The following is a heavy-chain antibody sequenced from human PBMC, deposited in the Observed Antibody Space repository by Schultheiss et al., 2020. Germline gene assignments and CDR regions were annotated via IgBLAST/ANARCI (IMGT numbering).Heavy chain of an antibody. CDR3: ARGAISSSWYRSWFDP. D-gene: IGHD6-13*01. CDR2: IYTSGST. Sequence: SETLSLTCTVSGGSISSSSYYWSWIRQPAGKGLEWIGRIYTSGSTNYISSLKSRVTISADTSKNQFSLKLSSVTAADTAVYYCARGAISSSWYRSWFDPWGQGTLVTVSS. CDR1: GGSISSSSYY. J-gene: IGHJ5*02. V-gene: IGHV4-61*02.